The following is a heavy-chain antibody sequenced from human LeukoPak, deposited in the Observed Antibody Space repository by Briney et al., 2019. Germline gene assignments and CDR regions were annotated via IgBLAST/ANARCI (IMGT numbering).Heavy chain of an antibody. J-gene: IGHJ5*02. Sequence: SETLSLTCTVSGGSISSYYWSWIRQPPGKGLEWIGYIYYSGSTNYNPSLKSRVTISVDTSKNQFSLKLSSVTAADTAVYYCARDLSGYSYGYGNWFDPWGQGTLVTVSS. CDR1: GGSISSYY. CDR3: ARDLSGYSYGYGNWFDP. V-gene: IGHV4-59*01. D-gene: IGHD5-18*01. CDR2: IYYSGST.